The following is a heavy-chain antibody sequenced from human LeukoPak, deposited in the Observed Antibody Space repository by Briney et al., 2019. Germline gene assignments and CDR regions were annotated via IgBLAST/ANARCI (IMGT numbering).Heavy chain of an antibody. CDR3: ARVRGGRSWYYYGMDV. CDR2: ISHDGDNE. J-gene: IGHJ6*02. Sequence: GGSLRLSCAASGFTFSSYGMHWVRQAPGKGLEWVAVISHDGDNEYYADSVKGQFTISRDNSKDRLYLQMNSLRPEDTAMYYCARVRGGRSWYYYGMDVWGRGATVTVSS. V-gene: IGHV3-30*19. CDR1: GFTFSSYG. D-gene: IGHD3-16*01.